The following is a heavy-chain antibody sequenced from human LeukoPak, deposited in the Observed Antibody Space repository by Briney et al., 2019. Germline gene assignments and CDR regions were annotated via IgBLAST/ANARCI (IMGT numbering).Heavy chain of an antibody. D-gene: IGHD6-6*01. Sequence: GGSLRLSCAASGFTFSTFAMTWVRQAPGKGLEWVSVISSSGGSAYYADSVKGRFTISRDNSKNTLYLQMNSLRAEDTAVYYCAKVHNSSRWFDPWGQGTLVTVSS. CDR3: AKVHNSSRWFDP. J-gene: IGHJ5*02. CDR2: ISSSGGSA. CDR1: GFTFSTFA. V-gene: IGHV3-23*01.